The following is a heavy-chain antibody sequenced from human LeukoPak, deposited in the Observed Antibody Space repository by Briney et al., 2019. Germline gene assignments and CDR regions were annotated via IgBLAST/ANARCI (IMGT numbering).Heavy chain of an antibody. D-gene: IGHD6-13*01. CDR3: AKKFPGTVAAGPDY. CDR1: GFTFSHYG. Sequence: GGSLRLSCAASGFTFSHYGMHWVRQAPGKGLEWVAVMSYDGSNIHYADSVKGRFTISRDNSKNTLYLQMNSLRAGDTAVYYCAKKFPGTVAAGPDYWGQGTLVTVSS. CDR2: MSYDGSNI. V-gene: IGHV3-30*18. J-gene: IGHJ4*02.